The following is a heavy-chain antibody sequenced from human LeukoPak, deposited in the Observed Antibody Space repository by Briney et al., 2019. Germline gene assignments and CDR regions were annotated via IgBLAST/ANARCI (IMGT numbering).Heavy chain of an antibody. D-gene: IGHD1-1*01. Sequence: SETLSLTCTVSGGSISSSSYYWGWIRQPPGKGLEWIGSIYYSGSTYYNPSLKSRVTISVDTSKNQFSLKLSSVTAADTAVYYCARDGFGTTGDAFDTWGQGTMVTVSS. V-gene: IGHV4-39*07. CDR3: ARDGFGTTGDAFDT. CDR2: IYYSGST. CDR1: GGSISSSSYY. J-gene: IGHJ3*02.